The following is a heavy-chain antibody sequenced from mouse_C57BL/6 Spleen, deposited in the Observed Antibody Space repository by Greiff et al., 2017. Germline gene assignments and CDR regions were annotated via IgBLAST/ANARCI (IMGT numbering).Heavy chain of an antibody. CDR2: ISDGGSYT. CDR3: ARDFYYGYRWGD. CDR1: GFTFSSYA. D-gene: IGHD2-2*01. J-gene: IGHJ3*01. Sequence: EVQLVESGGGLVKPGGSLKLSCAASGFTFSSYAMSWVRQTPGKRLEWVATISDGGSYTYYPDNVKGRFTISRDNAKNNLYLQMSHLKSEDTAMYYCARDFYYGYRWGDWGQGTLVTVSA. V-gene: IGHV5-4*01.